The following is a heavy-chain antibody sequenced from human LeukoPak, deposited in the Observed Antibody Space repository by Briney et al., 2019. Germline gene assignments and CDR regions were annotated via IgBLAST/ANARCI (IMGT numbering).Heavy chain of an antibody. CDR2: ISFHETNK. CDR3: AKDKIGAINWFDP. CDR1: GFNFTNYG. D-gene: IGHD3-16*01. Sequence: GGSLRLSCVASGFNFTNYGMHWLRQAPGKGLEWVGVISFHETNKYYADSVRGRFNISRDSSKNTVFLQMNNLRIEDTAIYYCAKDKIGAINWFDPWGQGTLVTVSS. V-gene: IGHV3-30*18. J-gene: IGHJ5*02.